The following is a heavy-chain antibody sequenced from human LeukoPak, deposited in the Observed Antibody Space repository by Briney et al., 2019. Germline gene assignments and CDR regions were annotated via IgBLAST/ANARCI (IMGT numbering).Heavy chain of an antibody. CDR1: GFPFNAYW. CDR2: IKQDGSEN. J-gene: IGHJ6*02. Sequence: GGSLRLSCAASGFPFNAYWMTWVRQAPGKGLEWVANIKQDGSENYYMDSVKGRFTISRDNAKKSLYLQMNSLRAEDTAVYYCVRNDRYYDFRSGLTSYGMDVWGQGTTVIVSS. D-gene: IGHD3-3*01. CDR3: VRNDRYYDFRSGLTSYGMDV. V-gene: IGHV3-7*01.